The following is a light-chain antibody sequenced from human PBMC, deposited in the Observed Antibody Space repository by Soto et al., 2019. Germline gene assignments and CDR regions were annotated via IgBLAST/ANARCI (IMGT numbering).Light chain of an antibody. CDR3: QQYGSSPLT. CDR2: GAS. J-gene: IGKJ4*01. V-gene: IGKV3-20*01. CDR1: QSVSSSY. Sequence: EIVLTQSPGTLSLSPGDRATLSCRASQSVSSSYLAWYQQKPGQALRLLIYGASSRATGIADRFSGSGSGTDFTLTISRLEPEDFAVYYCQQYGSSPLTFGGGTKVEIK.